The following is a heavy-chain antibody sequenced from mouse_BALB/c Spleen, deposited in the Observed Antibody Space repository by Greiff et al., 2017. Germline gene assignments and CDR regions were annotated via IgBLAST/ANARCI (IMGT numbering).Heavy chain of an antibody. CDR2: ISNGGGST. CDR3: ARRGGSYAMDY. Sequence: EVQLQESGGGLVQPGGSLKLSCAASGFTFSSYTMSWVRQTPEKRLEWVAYISNGGGSTYYPDTVKGRFTISRDNAKNTLYLQMSSLKSEDTAMYYCARRGGSYAMDYWGQGTSVTVSS. D-gene: IGHD1-1*01. CDR1: GFTFSSYT. J-gene: IGHJ4*01. V-gene: IGHV5-12-2*01.